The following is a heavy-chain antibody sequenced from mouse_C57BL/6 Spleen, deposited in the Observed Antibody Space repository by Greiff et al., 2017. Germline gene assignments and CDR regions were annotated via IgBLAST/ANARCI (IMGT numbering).Heavy chain of an antibody. V-gene: IGHV1-66*01. J-gene: IGHJ1*03. CDR3: ARSPGGYFDV. Sequence: VKLQESGPELVKPGASVKISCKASGYSFTSYYIHWVKQRPGQGLEWIGWIYPGSGNTKYNEKFKGKATLTADTSSSTAYMQLSSLTSEDSAVYYCARSPGGYFDVWGTGTTVTVSS. CDR1: GYSFTSYY. CDR2: IYPGSGNT.